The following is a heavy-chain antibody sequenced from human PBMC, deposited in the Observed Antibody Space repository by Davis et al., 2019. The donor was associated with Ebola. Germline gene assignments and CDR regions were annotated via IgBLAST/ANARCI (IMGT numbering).Heavy chain of an antibody. CDR1: GFTFSSYA. D-gene: IGHD4-17*01. CDR3: ASLYGD. J-gene: IGHJ4*02. Sequence: PGGSLRLSCAASGFTFSSYAMHWVRQAPGKGLEWVAVISYDGSNKYYADSVKGRFTISRDNSKNTLYLQMNGLRAEDTAVYYCASLYGDWGQGTLVTVSS. V-gene: IGHV3-30-3*01. CDR2: ISYDGSNK.